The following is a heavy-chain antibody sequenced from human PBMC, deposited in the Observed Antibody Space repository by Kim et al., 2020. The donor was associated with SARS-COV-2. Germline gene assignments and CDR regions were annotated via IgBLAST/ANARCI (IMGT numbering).Heavy chain of an antibody. CDR3: ARSFYDCGDY. J-gene: IGHJ4*02. CDR2: IWSDGSQT. D-gene: IGHD2-21*02. CDR1: GFSLWDCG. Sequence: GGSLRLSCAASGFSLWDCGMHWVRQAPGKGLEWVAIIWSDGSQTYCLDSVKGRFTVSRDTSENTVFLQRNYLRGDDTAVYYCARSFYDCGDYRGQGTLVTVSS. V-gene: IGHV3-33*01.